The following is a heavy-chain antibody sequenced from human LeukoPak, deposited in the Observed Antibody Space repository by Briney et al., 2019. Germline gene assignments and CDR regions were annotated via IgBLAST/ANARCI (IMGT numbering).Heavy chain of an antibody. CDR2: ISYDGSNK. Sequence: GGSLRLSCAASGFTFSSYAMHWVRQAPGKGLEWVAVISYDGSNKYYADSVKGRFTISRDNSKNTLYLQMNSLRAEDTAVYYCARDQGYDMTVEGFDYWGQGTLVTVSS. CDR3: ARDQGYDMTVEGFDY. J-gene: IGHJ4*02. V-gene: IGHV3-30-3*01. CDR1: GFTFSSYA. D-gene: IGHD3-22*01.